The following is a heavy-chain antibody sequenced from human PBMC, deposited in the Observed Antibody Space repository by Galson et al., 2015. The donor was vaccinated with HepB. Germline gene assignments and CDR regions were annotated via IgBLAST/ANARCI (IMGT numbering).Heavy chain of an antibody. J-gene: IGHJ4*02. Sequence: SLRLSCAASGFTFNSYSMNWVRQAPGMGLEWVSYISSGSTYIYYADSVKGRFTISRDNAKNSLYLQMNSLRAEDTAVYYGATGISADTIGGGQGTLVTVSS. D-gene: IGHD6-13*01. CDR1: GFTFNSYS. CDR2: ISSGSTYI. V-gene: IGHV3-21*01. CDR3: ATGISADTIG.